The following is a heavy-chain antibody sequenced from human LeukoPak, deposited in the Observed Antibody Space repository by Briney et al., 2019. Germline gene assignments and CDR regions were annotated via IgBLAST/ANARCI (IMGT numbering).Heavy chain of an antibody. J-gene: IGHJ4*02. Sequence: PGGSLRLSCAASGFTFSSYAMSWVRQAPGKGLEWVSAISGSGGSTYYADSVKGRFTISRDNAKNSLYLQMNSLRAEDTAVYYCARDFRVEHIVVVPAAMPANSGSWPLDYWGQGTLVTVSS. CDR3: ARDFRVEHIVVVPAAMPANSGSWPLDY. D-gene: IGHD2-2*01. V-gene: IGHV3-23*01. CDR1: GFTFSSYA. CDR2: ISGSGGST.